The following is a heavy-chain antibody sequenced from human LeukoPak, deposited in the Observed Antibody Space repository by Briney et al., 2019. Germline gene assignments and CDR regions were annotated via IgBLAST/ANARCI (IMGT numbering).Heavy chain of an antibody. J-gene: IGHJ6*02. V-gene: IGHV4-59*12. Sequence: NASETLSLTCTVSGGSISSYYWSWIRQPPGKGLEWIGYIYYSGSTNYNPSLKSRVTISVDTSKSQFSMKLSSVPAADTAVYYCARTYGSGISGMDVWGQGTTVTVSS. CDR1: GGSISSYY. CDR2: IYYSGST. CDR3: ARTYGSGISGMDV. D-gene: IGHD3-10*01.